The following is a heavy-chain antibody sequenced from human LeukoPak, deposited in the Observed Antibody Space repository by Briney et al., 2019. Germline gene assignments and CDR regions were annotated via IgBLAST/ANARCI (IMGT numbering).Heavy chain of an antibody. J-gene: IGHJ4*02. V-gene: IGHV1-18*01. D-gene: IGHD6-19*01. Sequence: ASVKVSCKASGYTLVTYDINWVRQAPGQGLEWMGWINAWNGDTKDVQKFQGRVSMTTDTSASTAYMELRSLRSDDTAVYYCARTQWRPDYWGQGTLVTVSS. CDR1: GYTLVTYD. CDR3: ARTQWRPDY. CDR2: INAWNGDT.